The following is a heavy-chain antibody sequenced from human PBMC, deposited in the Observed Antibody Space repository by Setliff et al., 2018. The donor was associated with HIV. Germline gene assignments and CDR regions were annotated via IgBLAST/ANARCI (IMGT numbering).Heavy chain of an antibody. V-gene: IGHV4-61*02. CDR2: IYKSGSS. CDR1: GGSISGTYY. D-gene: IGHD2-2*01. J-gene: IGHJ4*02. CDR3: ARADCTSTSCFFGLGGGFFDS. Sequence: TLSLTCTVSGGSISGTYYWNWIRQPAGKGLEWVGRIYKSGSSNANPSLKSRVTMSVDTSRNQFSLTLKSVTVADTAVYYCARADCTSTSCFFGLGGGFFDSWGRGALVTVPQ.